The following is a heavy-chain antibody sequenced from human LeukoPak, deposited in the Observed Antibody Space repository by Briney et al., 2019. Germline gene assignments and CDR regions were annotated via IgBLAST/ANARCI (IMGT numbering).Heavy chain of an antibody. V-gene: IGHV1-69*01. D-gene: IGHD4-17*01. CDR2: IIPIFGTA. Sequence: GSSVKVSCKASGGTFSSYAISWVRQAPGQGLEWMGGIIPIFGTANYAQKFQGRVTITADESTSTAYMELSSLRSEGTAVYYCARDGRRGGDYYYYGMDVWGQGTTVTVSS. J-gene: IGHJ6*02. CDR3: ARDGRRGGDYYYYGMDV. CDR1: GGTFSSYA.